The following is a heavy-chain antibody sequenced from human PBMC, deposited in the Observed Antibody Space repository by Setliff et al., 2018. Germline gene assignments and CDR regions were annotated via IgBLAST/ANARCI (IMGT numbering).Heavy chain of an antibody. Sequence: GGSLRLSCAASGFTFSDYYMSWIRQAPGRGLEWVSYITRSGDAMYYTDSVKGRFTISRDNAKDTLYLQMNSLRAEDTAVYYCAKGGIGSFDYWGQGPRSPS. V-gene: IGHV3-11*04. CDR1: GFTFSDYY. D-gene: IGHD2-15*01. CDR2: ITRSGDAM. J-gene: IGHJ4*03. CDR3: AKGGIGSFDY.